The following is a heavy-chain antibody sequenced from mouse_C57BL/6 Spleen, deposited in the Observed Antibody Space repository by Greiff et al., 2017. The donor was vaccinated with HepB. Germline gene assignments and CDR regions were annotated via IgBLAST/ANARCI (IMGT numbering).Heavy chain of an antibody. CDR2: IYPRSGNT. Sequence: QVQLKQSGAELARPGASVKLSCKASGYTFTSYGISWVKQRTGQGLEWIGEIYPRSGNTYYNEKFKGKATLTADKSSITAYMELRSLTSEDSAVYFCARYGYDGAWFAYWGQGTLVTVSA. CDR1: GYTFTSYG. J-gene: IGHJ3*01. V-gene: IGHV1-81*01. D-gene: IGHD2-2*01. CDR3: ARYGYDGAWFAY.